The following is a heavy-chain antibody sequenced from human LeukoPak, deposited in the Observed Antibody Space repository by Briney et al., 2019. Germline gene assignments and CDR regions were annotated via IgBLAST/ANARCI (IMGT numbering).Heavy chain of an antibody. CDR1: GGSISSGGYY. CDR2: SYYSGST. J-gene: IGHJ1*01. D-gene: IGHD2-15*01. CDR3: ALGYCGGGSCYAREYFQH. V-gene: IGHV4-31*03. Sequence: AQTLSLTCTVSGGSISSGGYYWTWIRQHPGKGLEWIGYSYYSGSTYYNPSLKSRVTISVDSYKNQFSLRLSSVTAADTAVYYCALGYCGGGSCYAREYFQHWGQGTLVTVSS.